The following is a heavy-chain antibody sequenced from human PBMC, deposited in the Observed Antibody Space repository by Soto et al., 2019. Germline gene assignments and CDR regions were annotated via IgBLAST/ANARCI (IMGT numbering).Heavy chain of an antibody. Sequence: GGSLRLSCAASGFTFSSYAMSWVRQAPGKGLEWVSAISGSGGGTYYADSVKGRFTISRDNSKNTLYLQMNSLRAEDTAVYYCAKEGYCSGGSCYPEYFQHWGQGTLVTVSS. CDR1: GFTFSSYA. D-gene: IGHD2-15*01. V-gene: IGHV3-23*01. J-gene: IGHJ1*01. CDR2: ISGSGGGT. CDR3: AKEGYCSGGSCYPEYFQH.